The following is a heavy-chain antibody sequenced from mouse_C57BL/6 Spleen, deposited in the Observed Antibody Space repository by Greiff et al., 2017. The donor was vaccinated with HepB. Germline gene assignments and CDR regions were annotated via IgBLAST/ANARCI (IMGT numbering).Heavy chain of an antibody. CDR3: ARGGGDYDVGHYYAMDY. J-gene: IGHJ4*01. Sequence: EVKLQESGGGLVKPGGSLKLSCAASGFTFSSYAMSWVRQTPEKRLEWVATISDGGSYTYYPDNVKGRFTISRDNAKNNLYLQMSHLKSEDTAMYYCARGGGDYDVGHYYAMDYWGQGTSVTVSS. V-gene: IGHV5-4*03. CDR2: ISDGGSYT. D-gene: IGHD2-4*01. CDR1: GFTFSSYA.